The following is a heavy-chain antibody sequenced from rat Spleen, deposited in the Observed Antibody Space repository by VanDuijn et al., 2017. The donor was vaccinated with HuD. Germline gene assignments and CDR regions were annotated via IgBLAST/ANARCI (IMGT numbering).Heavy chain of an antibody. V-gene: IGHV5-7*01. D-gene: IGHD1-11*01. CDR1: GFTFSDYY. CDR2: ISYDGTTT. J-gene: IGHJ3*01. Sequence: EVQLVESGGGLVQPGRSLKLSCAASGFTFSDYYMAWVRQAPTKGLEWVATISYDGTTTSYRDSVRGRFTISRDNAKSTLYLQMDSLRSEDTATYYCARQDYGGYWFAYWGQGTLVTVSS. CDR3: ARQDYGGYWFAY.